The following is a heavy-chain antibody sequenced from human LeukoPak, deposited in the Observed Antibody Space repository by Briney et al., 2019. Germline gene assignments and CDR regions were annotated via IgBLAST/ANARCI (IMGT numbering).Heavy chain of an antibody. V-gene: IGHV4-34*01. CDR3: ARLWYDSSGYPSSGFDY. Sequence: SETLSLTCAVYGGSFSGYYWSRIRQPPGKGLEWIGEINHSGSTNYNPSLKSRVTISVDTSKNQFSLKLSSVTAADTAVYYCARLWYDSSGYPSSGFDYWGQGTLVTVSS. CDR2: INHSGST. J-gene: IGHJ4*02. CDR1: GGSFSGYY. D-gene: IGHD3-22*01.